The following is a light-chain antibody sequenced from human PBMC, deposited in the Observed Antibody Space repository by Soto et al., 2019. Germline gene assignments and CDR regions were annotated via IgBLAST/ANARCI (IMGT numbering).Light chain of an antibody. Sequence: EIVLTQSPGTLSLSPGERATPSCRASQNVGGRFLAWYQQKPGQAPRLLINVASTRATGIPDRFSGSGSGTDFTLTISRLEPADFAVYYCQQYGTSPIAFGQGTRLE. J-gene: IGKJ5*01. CDR3: QQYGTSPIA. CDR2: VAS. CDR1: QNVGGRF. V-gene: IGKV3-20*01.